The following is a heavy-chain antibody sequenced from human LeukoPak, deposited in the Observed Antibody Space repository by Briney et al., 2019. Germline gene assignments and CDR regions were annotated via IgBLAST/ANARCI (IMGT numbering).Heavy chain of an antibody. J-gene: IGHJ3*01. CDR2: INADGSTA. Sequence: PGGSLRLSCAASGFTFGNFWVHWVRHAPGKGLVWVSLINADGSTATYADSVKGRFTISRDNARNTLSLQMNSLTIEDTAVYYCVVVVEPPDSDGFDVWGQGTMITVSS. V-gene: IGHV3-74*01. CDR1: GFTFGNFW. D-gene: IGHD1-14*01. CDR3: VVVVEPPDSDGFDV.